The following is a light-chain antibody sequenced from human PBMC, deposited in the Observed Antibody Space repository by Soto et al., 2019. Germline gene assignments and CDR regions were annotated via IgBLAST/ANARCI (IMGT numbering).Light chain of an antibody. CDR2: EGS. J-gene: IGLJ2*01. Sequence: QSALPQPASVSGSPGQSITISCTGTSSDVGSDNLVSWFQQHPGKAPKLMIYEGSKRPSGVSNRFSGSKSGNTASLTISGLQAEGEADYYCCSYAGSSTYVVFGGGTKLTVL. CDR3: CSYAGSSTYVV. V-gene: IGLV2-23*01. CDR1: SSDVGSDNL.